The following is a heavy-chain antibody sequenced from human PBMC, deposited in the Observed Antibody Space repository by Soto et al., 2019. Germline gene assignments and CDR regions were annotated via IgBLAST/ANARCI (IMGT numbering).Heavy chain of an antibody. V-gene: IGHV4-59*01. Sequence: PSETLSLTCTVSGTSISSYYWSWIRQPPGKGLEWIANIHYSGTTNYNPSLASRVTLSVDTSKNQFSLKMTSVTAADRAMYFCARYNSYAIDYWGRGTLVTISS. CDR1: GTSISSYY. CDR2: IHYSGTT. D-gene: IGHD2-8*01. CDR3: ARYNSYAIDY. J-gene: IGHJ4*02.